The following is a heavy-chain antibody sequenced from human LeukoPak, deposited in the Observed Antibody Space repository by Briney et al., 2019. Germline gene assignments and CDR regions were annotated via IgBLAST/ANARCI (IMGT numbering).Heavy chain of an antibody. CDR1: GFTFSSPA. V-gene: IGHV3-23*01. Sequence: GGSLRLSCTASGFTFSSPAMSWVRQTPGKGLEWVSSITPSGDGSYYAASVKGRFTISRDNSKNTLYLQMDSLRADDTAKYYCAKDSPVATWWGQGTLVTVSS. CDR2: ITPSGDGS. J-gene: IGHJ4*02. CDR3: AKDSPVATW. D-gene: IGHD1-26*01.